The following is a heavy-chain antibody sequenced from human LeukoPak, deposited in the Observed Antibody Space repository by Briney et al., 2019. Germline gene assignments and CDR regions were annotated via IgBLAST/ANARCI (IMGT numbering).Heavy chain of an antibody. J-gene: IGHJ4*02. CDR3: ARDGYCTNGVCYIFDY. V-gene: IGHV1-2*02. CDR1: GYTFTGYY. Sequence: ASVKVSCKASGYTFTGYYMHWVRQAPGQGLEWMGWINPNSGGTNYAQKSQGRVTMTRDTSISTAYMELSRLRSDDTAVYYCARDGYCTNGVCYIFDYWGQGTLVTVSS. D-gene: IGHD2-8*01. CDR2: INPNSGGT.